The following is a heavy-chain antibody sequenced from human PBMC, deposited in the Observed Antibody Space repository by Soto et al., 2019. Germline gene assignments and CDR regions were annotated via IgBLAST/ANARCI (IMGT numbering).Heavy chain of an antibody. Sequence: PSETLSLTCTVSGGSISSSRCYSSRIPQPPGKGLEWIGEINHSGSTNYNPSLKSRVTISVDMSKNQISLKLTSVTAADTAVYYCASGPHSGWQIPGYWGQGTPVTVSS. CDR2: INHSGST. CDR3: ASGPHSGWQIPGY. V-gene: IGHV4-34*01. J-gene: IGHJ4*02. CDR1: GGSISSSRCY. D-gene: IGHD6-19*01.